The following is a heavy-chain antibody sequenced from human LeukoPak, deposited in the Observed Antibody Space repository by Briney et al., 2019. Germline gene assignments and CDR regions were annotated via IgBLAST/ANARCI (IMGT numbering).Heavy chain of an antibody. V-gene: IGHV3-30-3*01. CDR1: GFTFSNYA. Sequence: PGRSLRLSCAASGFTFSNYAMHWVRQAPGKGLEWEAVISYNGNNKYYADSVRGRFTISRDNSKNTLYLRMNSLRREDTAVYYCARNLHPETTDGTFPDYWGQGTLVTVSS. CDR3: ARNLHPETTDGTFPDY. D-gene: IGHD4-17*01. J-gene: IGHJ4*02. CDR2: ISYNGNNK.